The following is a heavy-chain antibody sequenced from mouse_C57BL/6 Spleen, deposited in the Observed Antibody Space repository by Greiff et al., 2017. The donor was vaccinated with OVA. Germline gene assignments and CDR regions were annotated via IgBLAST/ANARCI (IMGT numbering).Heavy chain of an antibody. CDR1: GYTFTDYY. Sequence: EVKLQESGPELVKPGASVKISCKASGYTFTDYYMNWVKQSHGKSLEWIGDINPNNGGTSYNQKFKGKATLTVDKSSSTAYMELRSLTSEDSAVYYCARPSTEGFAYWGQGTLVTVSA. J-gene: IGHJ3*01. V-gene: IGHV1-26*01. CDR2: INPNNGGT. D-gene: IGHD1-1*01. CDR3: ARPSTEGFAY.